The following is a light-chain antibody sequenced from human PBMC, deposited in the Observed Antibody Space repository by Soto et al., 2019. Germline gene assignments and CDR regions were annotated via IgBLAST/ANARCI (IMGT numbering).Light chain of an antibody. Sequence: EVLMTQSPATLSVSPGETATLSCRASQSIRSNLAWYQQKPGQAPRLLISGAPTRATGIPARFSGSGSGTEFTLTISSLQPEDFAVADCQQYNNWCLTTLGQGTRLETK. V-gene: IGKV3D-15*01. CDR2: GAP. CDR1: QSIRSN. J-gene: IGKJ5*01. CDR3: QQYNNWCLTT.